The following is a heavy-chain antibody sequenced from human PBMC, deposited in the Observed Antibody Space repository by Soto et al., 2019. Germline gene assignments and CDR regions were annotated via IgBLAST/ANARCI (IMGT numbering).Heavy chain of an antibody. J-gene: IGHJ6*02. D-gene: IGHD2-2*01. CDR2: LYHIGST. CDR3: RSSTSCYDESCVDV. CDR1: GYSISSGNY. V-gene: IGHV4-38-2*01. Sequence: SETLSLTCAVSGYSISSGNYWAWIRQPPGRGLEWIGSLYHIGSTHYNTSLKSRVTISVDTSKNHFSLELSSVTAADTAIYYCRSSTSCYDESCVDVSGQAPIVTVSS.